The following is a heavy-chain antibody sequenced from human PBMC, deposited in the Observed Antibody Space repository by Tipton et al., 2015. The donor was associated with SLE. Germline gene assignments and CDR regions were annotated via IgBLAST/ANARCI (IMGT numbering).Heavy chain of an antibody. CDR3: ARATDWNLSPDV. D-gene: IGHD1-7*01. CDR1: GDSISNTSYY. CDR2: IYYSGST. V-gene: IGHV4-39*07. J-gene: IGHJ6*04. Sequence: TLSLTCTVSGDSISNTSYYWGWIRQPPGKGLEWIGTIYYSGSTSYNPSLKSRVTISVDTSKNHFSLKLTSVTAADTAVYYCARATDWNLSPDVWGKGTTVTVSS.